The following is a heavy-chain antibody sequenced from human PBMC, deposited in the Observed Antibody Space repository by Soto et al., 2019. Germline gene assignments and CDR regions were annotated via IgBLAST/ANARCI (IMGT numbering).Heavy chain of an antibody. CDR3: ARGVWRYFDWLTYGMDV. D-gene: IGHD3-9*01. J-gene: IGHJ6*02. V-gene: IGHV4-31*03. Sequence: LSLTCTVSGGSISSGGYYWSWIRQHPGKGLEWIGYIYYSGSTYYNPSLKSRVTISVDTSKNQFSLKLSSVTAADTAVYYCARGVWRYFDWLTYGMDVWGQGTTVTVSS. CDR1: GGSISSGGYY. CDR2: IYYSGST.